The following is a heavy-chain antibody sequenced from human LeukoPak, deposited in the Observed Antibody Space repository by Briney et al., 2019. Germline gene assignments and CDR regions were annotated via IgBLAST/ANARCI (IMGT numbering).Heavy chain of an antibody. CDR3: VMHLYDDILSGYPH. CDR1: GFTFSSYS. V-gene: IGHV3-49*04. Sequence: EPGGSLRLSCAASGFTFSSYSMNWVRQAPGRGLEWVGFIRSKAYGGTPEHAASVKGRFTISRDDSKSIAYLQMNTLKTEDTAMYYCVMHLYDDILSGYPHWGQGTLVTVAS. J-gene: IGHJ4*02. D-gene: IGHD3-9*01. CDR2: IRSKAYGGTP.